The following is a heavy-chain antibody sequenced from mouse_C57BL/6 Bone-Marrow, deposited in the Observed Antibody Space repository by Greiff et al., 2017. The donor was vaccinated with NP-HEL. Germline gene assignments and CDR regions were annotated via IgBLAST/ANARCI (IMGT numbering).Heavy chain of an antibody. D-gene: IGHD2-4*01. CDR1: GFSFTSYG. CDR3: AKPGGDYPYYAMDY. V-gene: IGHV2-3*01. CDR2: IWGDGST. Sequence: VHLVESGPGLVAPSQSLSITCTVSGFSFTSYGVSWVRQPPGKGLEWLGVIWGDGSTNYHSAPITRLSISKDNSKSQVFLKLNSLQTDDTATYYCAKPGGDYPYYAMDYWGQGTSVTVSS. J-gene: IGHJ4*01.